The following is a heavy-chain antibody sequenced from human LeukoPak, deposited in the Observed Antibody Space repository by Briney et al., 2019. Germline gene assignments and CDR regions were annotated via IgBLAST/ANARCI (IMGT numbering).Heavy chain of an antibody. V-gene: IGHV3-30*03. D-gene: IGHD6-13*01. J-gene: IGHJ4*02. Sequence: GGSLRLSCAASGFTFSSYGMHWVRQAPGKGLEWVAVISYDGSNKYYADSVRGRFTISRDNSKNTLYLQMNSLRAEDTAVYYCARDPDIAAAAYGDLRDYWGQGTLVTVSS. CDR2: ISYDGSNK. CDR3: ARDPDIAAAAYGDLRDY. CDR1: GFTFSSYG.